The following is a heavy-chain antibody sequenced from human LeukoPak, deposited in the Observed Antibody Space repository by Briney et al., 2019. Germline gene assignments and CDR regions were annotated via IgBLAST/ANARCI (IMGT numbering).Heavy chain of an antibody. CDR2: IIPIFGTA. Sequence: SVKVSCKASGYTFSSYAISWVRQAPGQGLEWMGRIIPIFGTANYAQKFQGRVTITTDESTSTAYMELSSLRSEDTAVYYCAREESPNSNSWPRYYYYMDVWGKGTTVTVSS. CDR3: AREESPNSNSWPRYYYYMDV. CDR1: GYTFSSYA. J-gene: IGHJ6*03. V-gene: IGHV1-69*05. D-gene: IGHD6-13*01.